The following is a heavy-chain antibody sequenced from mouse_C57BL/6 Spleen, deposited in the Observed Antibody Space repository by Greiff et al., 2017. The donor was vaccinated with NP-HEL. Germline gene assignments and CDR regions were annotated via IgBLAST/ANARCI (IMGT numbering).Heavy chain of an antibody. CDR1: GYAFSSSW. CDR3: ARAGNDY. CDR2: IYPGDGDT. D-gene: IGHD1-1*01. Sequence: VQLQQSGPELVKPGASVKISCKASGYAFSSSWMNWVKQRPGKGLEWIGRIYPGDGDTNYIGKFKGKATLTADKSSSTAYMQLSSLTSEDSAVYFCARAGNDYWGQGTTLTVSS. J-gene: IGHJ2*01. V-gene: IGHV1-82*01.